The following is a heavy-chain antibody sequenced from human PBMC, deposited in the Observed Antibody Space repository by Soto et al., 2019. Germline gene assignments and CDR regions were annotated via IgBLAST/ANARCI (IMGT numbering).Heavy chain of an antibody. D-gene: IGHD3-9*01. J-gene: IGHJ3*02. V-gene: IGHV3-7*05. CDR3: ASDYYDILTGYSYDAFDI. CDR2: IKQDGSEK. Sequence: GGSLRLSCAASGFTFSSYWMSWVRQAPGKGLEWVANIKQDGSEKYYVDSVKGRFTISRDNAKNSLYLQMNSLRAEDTAVYYCASDYYDILTGYSYDAFDIWGQGTMVTVSS. CDR1: GFTFSSYW.